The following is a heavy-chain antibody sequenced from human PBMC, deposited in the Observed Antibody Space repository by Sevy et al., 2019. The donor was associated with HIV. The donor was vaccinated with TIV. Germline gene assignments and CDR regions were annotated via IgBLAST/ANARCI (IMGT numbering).Heavy chain of an antibody. D-gene: IGHD1-20*01. CDR3: ARGKVLFDY. J-gene: IGHJ4*02. CDR2: IYYNGTT. V-gene: IGHV4-59*01. CDR1: GGSFSSYY. Sequence: SENLSLTCTVSGGSFSSYYWSWIRQSPGKGLERIGYIYYNGTTNSSPSLRRRVTISPHTSKSQFSLKLKSVTTADTSVYYCARGKVLFDYWGQGTLVTVSS.